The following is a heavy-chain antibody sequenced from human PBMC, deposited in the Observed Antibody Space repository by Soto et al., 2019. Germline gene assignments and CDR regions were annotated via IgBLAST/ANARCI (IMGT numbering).Heavy chain of an antibody. CDR2: ISVYNGNT. Sequence: QVQLVQSGAEVKKPVASVRVSCKASGYTFTSYGITWVRQAPGQGLEWMGWISVYNGNTNYAQRLQGRVTMTTDTSTTTAYMELRSLRSDDTAVYYCARGQKLFQDGRFDYWGQGTLVTVSS. CDR1: GYTFTSYG. D-gene: IGHD1-1*01. J-gene: IGHJ4*02. V-gene: IGHV1-18*01. CDR3: ARGQKLFQDGRFDY.